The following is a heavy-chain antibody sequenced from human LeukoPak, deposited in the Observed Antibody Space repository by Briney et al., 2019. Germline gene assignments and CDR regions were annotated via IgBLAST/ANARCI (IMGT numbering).Heavy chain of an antibody. Sequence: GGSLRLSCAVSGITFSDYYMNWLRQAPGKGLEWISYISPNSTYTDSADSVKGRFTISRDNAKNSLFLQIDSLRVEDTAVYYCAAGTAADYWGQGTLVAVSS. CDR3: AAGTAADY. V-gene: IGHV3-11*03. J-gene: IGHJ4*02. CDR2: ISPNSTYT. D-gene: IGHD6-13*01. CDR1: GITFSDYY.